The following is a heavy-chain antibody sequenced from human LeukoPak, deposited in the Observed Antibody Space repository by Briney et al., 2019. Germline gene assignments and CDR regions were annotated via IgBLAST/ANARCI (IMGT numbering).Heavy chain of an antibody. CDR2: ISGSGGGT. D-gene: IGHD1-26*01. CDR1: GFTFNSYA. V-gene: IGHV3-23*01. Sequence: GGSLRLSCAASGFTFNSYAMSWVRQAPEKGLEEVATISGSGGGTYYADSVKGRFTISRDDSKNTLYLQMNSLRAEDTAVYYCAKDLGRYRNNYFDYWGQGTLVTVSS. CDR3: AKDLGRYRNNYFDY. J-gene: IGHJ4*02.